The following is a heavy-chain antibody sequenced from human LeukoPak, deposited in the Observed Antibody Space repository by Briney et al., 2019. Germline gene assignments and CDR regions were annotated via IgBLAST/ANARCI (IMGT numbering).Heavy chain of an antibody. D-gene: IGHD1-26*01. J-gene: IGHJ4*02. V-gene: IGHV1-46*01. Sequence: ASVKVSCKASGYTFTGYSMHWVRQAPGQGLEWMGIINPTGGSTSYAQKFQGRVTMTRDTSTSTAHMELSSLRSEDTAVYYCARGALGRSGGYHLGDYWGQGTLVTVAP. CDR3: ARGALGRSGGYHLGDY. CDR2: INPTGGST. CDR1: GYTFTGYS.